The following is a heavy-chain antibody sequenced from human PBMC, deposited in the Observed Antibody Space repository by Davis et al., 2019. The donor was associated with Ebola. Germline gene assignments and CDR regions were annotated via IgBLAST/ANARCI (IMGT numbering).Heavy chain of an antibody. V-gene: IGHV3-23*01. CDR2: IRASGDTT. D-gene: IGHD3-16*01. CDR3: ARLRLVYYGMDV. CDR1: GFTFSGHW. Sequence: PGGSLRLSCAASGFTFSGHWMGWVRQAPGKGLEWVSAIRASGDTTYYADSVKGRFTISRDTSKNTLFLQMNSLRAEDTAMYYCARLRLVYYGMDVWGQGTTVTVSS. J-gene: IGHJ6*02.